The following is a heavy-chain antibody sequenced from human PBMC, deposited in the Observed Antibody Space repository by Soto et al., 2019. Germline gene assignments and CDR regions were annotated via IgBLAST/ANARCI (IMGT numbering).Heavy chain of an antibody. D-gene: IGHD2-15*01. Sequence: PGGSLRLSCAASGFTFSSYGMHWVRQAPGKGLEWVAVIWYDGSNKYYADSVKGRFTISRDNSKNTLYLQMNSLRAEDTAVYYCARDIVVVVAATHPNYGMDVWGQGTTVTVSS. CDR3: ARDIVVVVAATHPNYGMDV. CDR1: GFTFSSYG. J-gene: IGHJ6*02. V-gene: IGHV3-33*01. CDR2: IWYDGSNK.